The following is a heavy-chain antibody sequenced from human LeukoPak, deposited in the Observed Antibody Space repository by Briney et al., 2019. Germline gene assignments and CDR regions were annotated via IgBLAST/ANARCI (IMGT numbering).Heavy chain of an antibody. CDR1: GFTFSSYA. J-gene: IGHJ3*02. V-gene: IGHV3-23*01. CDR2: ISGSGGTT. Sequence: PGGSLRLSCAASGFTFSSYAMSWVRQPPGKGLEGVSAISGSGGTTSYADSVKGPFTISRDNSKNTLYLQMNSLRAEDTAVYYCAKAKVLYYDLFDIWGQGTMVTVSS. D-gene: IGHD3-22*01. CDR3: AKAKVLYYDLFDI.